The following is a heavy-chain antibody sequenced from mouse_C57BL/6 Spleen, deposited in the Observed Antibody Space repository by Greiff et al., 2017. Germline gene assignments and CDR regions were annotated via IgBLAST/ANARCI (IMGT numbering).Heavy chain of an antibody. CDR1: GYTFTSYW. V-gene: IGHV1-53*01. Sequence: VQLQQPGTELVKPGASVKLSCKASGYTFTSYWMHWVKQRPGQGLEWIGNINPSNGGTNYNEQFKSKATLTVDKSSSTAYMQLSSLTSEDSAVYYCARPPTMVTNYFDYWGQGTTLTVSS. D-gene: IGHD2-9*01. CDR2: INPSNGGT. CDR3: ARPPTMVTNYFDY. J-gene: IGHJ2*01.